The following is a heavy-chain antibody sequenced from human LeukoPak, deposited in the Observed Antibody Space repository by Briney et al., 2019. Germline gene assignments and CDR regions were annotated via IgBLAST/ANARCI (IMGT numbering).Heavy chain of an antibody. CDR1: GYTFTGCY. Sequence: ASVKVSCKASGYTFTGCYMHWVRQAPGQGLEWMGWINPNSGGTNYAQKFQGRVTMPRDTSISTAYMELSRLRSDDTAVYYCARVGWDYDILTLGPYFDYWGQGTLVTVSS. J-gene: IGHJ4*02. CDR3: ARVGWDYDILTLGPYFDY. V-gene: IGHV1-2*02. D-gene: IGHD3-9*01. CDR2: INPNSGGT.